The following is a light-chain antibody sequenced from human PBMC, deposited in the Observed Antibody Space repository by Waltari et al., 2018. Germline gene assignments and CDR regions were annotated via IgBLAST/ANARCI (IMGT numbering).Light chain of an antibody. CDR1: SSKIGSNY. CDR2: DNK. J-gene: IGLJ2*01. Sequence: QSVLTQPPSASGTPGQRVAISCSGSSSKIGSNYVFWYQQLPGAAPKLLIYDNKQRPSRVPDRFSSSKSGSSAALAITGLRSEVGPAYHCAAWDDTLYVALFGGGTKLSVL. V-gene: IGLV1-47*01. CDR3: AAWDDTLYVAL.